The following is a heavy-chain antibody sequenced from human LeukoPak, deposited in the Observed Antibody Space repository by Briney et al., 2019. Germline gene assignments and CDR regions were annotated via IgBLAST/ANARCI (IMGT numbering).Heavy chain of an antibody. J-gene: IGHJ4*02. CDR3: ARGPHRDWNYVFDY. D-gene: IGHD1-7*01. CDR1: GGSISSYY. CDR2: IYTSGST. V-gene: IGHV4-4*07. Sequence: SETLSLTCTVSGGSISSYYWSWLRQPAGKGLEWIGRIYTSGSTNYNPSLKSRVTMSVDTSKNQFSLKLSSVTAADTAVYYCARGPHRDWNYVFDYWGQETLVTVSS.